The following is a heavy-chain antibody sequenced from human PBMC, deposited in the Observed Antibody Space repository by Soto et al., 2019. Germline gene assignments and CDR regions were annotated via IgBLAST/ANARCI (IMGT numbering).Heavy chain of an antibody. J-gene: IGHJ4*02. CDR3: MLGSGWKDFDY. D-gene: IGHD3-22*01. CDR2: IYYSGST. CDR1: GGSITSSSYY. V-gene: IGHV4-39*01. Sequence: SETLSLTCTVSGGSITSSSYYWGWIRQPPGKRLEWIGNIYYSGSTYYNPSLKSRVTISVDTSKNQYSLKMSTVTAADTAVYYCMLGSGWKDFDYWGQGTLVTVSS.